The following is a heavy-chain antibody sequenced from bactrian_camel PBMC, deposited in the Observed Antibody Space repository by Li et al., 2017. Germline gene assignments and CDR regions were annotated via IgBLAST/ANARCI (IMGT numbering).Heavy chain of an antibody. D-gene: IGHD4*01. J-gene: IGHJ4*01. CDR2: IGTNGVAT. CDR3: ATGVYCANVLSPSEYDT. CDR1: GFRLSSVVC. V-gene: IGHV3S6*01. Sequence: HVQLVESGGGLVQPGGSLRLSCAASGFRLSSVVCMCWFRQPPGKERGGVAGIGTNGVATTTDSVKGRFTISRDNAKTTLFLGMNSLKPEDTAMYYCATGVYCANVLSPSEYDTWGQGTQVTV.